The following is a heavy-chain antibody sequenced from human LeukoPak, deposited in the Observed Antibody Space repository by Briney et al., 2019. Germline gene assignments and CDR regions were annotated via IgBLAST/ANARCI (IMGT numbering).Heavy chain of an antibody. D-gene: IGHD1-26*01. J-gene: IGHJ5*01. V-gene: IGHV1-2*02. CDR3: ARASGSYWWFDS. CDR1: GYTFTGYY. CDR2: INPNSGDT. Sequence: ASVKVSCKASGYTFTGYYMHWVRQAPGQGLEWMGWINPNSGDTNYAQKFQGRVTMTRDTPISTAYMELSRLRSDDTAVYYCARASGSYWWFDSWGQGTLVTVSS.